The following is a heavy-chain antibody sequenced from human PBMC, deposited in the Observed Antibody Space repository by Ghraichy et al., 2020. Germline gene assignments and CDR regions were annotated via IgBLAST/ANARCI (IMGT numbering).Heavy chain of an antibody. Sequence: GGSLRLSCEASGFTFSNYWMTWVRQAPGKGLEWVANIKPDGSEKNYLDSVKGRFITSRDNARNSVYLQMNSLRAEDTAVYYCVTKYWPDSSDYAGGQGMLVTVAS. CDR3: VTKYWPDSSDYA. J-gene: IGHJ4*02. D-gene: IGHD3-22*01. CDR1: GFTFSNYW. V-gene: IGHV3-7*02. CDR2: IKPDGSEK.